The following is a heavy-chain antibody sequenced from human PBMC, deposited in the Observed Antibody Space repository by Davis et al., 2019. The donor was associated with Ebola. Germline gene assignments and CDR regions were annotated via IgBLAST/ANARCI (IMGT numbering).Heavy chain of an antibody. CDR1: GFTFSSYA. J-gene: IGHJ6*03. CDR3: AKDQAILRFLEWLSKTGYYYYYYMDV. CDR2: ISGSGGST. D-gene: IGHD3-3*01. V-gene: IGHV3-23*01. Sequence: GESLKISCAASGFTFSSYAMSWVRQAPGKGLEWVSAISGSGGSTYYADSVKGRFTISRDNSKNTLYLQMNSLRAEDTAVYYCAKDQAILRFLEWLSKTGYYYYYYMDVWGKGTTVTVSS.